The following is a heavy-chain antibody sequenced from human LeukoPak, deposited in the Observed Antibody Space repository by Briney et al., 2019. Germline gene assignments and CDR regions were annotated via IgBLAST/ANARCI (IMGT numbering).Heavy chain of an antibody. D-gene: IGHD3-22*01. V-gene: IGHV3-74*01. CDR2: INPDGSDT. J-gene: IGHJ4*02. CDR3: ARDYGRSLDY. Sequence: GGSLRLSCAASGFTFSNYWMHWVRQAPGKGLVWVSRINPDGSDTKYADSVKGRFTISRDNAKNTLDLQLNNLRVGDTAVYYCARDYGRSLDYWGQGTLVTVSS. CDR1: GFTFSNYW.